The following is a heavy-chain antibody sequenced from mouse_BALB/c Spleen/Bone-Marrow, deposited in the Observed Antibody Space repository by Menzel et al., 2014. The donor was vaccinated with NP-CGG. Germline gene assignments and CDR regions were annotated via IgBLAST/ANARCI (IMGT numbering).Heavy chain of an antibody. D-gene: IGHD2-3*01. V-gene: IGHV1-39*01. Sequence: VQLQQSGPELVKPGASVKISCKASGYSFTDYIILWVKQSHGMSLEWIGNINPYYDSTSYNLKFKGKATLTVDKSSTTAYMHLNSLTSEDSAVHYCARVAYDGCAMDSWGQGTSVTVSS. CDR3: ARVAYDGCAMDS. CDR1: GYSFTDYI. CDR2: INPYYDST. J-gene: IGHJ4*01.